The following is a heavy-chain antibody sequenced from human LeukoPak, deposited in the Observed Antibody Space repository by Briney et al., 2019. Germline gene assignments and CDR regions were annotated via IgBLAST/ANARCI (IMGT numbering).Heavy chain of an antibody. CDR1: GGSISSSNW. D-gene: IGHD3-22*01. CDR3: ARDAPLRGYYDSSGYYSGFDP. J-gene: IGHJ5*02. CDR2: IYHSGST. V-gene: IGHV4-4*02. Sequence: SGTLSLTCAVSGGSISSSNWWSWVRQPPGKGLEWIGEIYHSGSTNYNPFLKSRVTISVDKSKNQFSLKLSSVTAADTAVYYCARDAPLRGYYDSSGYYSGFDPWGQGTLVTVSS.